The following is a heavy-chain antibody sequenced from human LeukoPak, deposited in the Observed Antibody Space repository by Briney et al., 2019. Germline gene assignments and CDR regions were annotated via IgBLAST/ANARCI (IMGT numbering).Heavy chain of an antibody. Sequence: SETLSLTCAVYGGSFSGYYWSWIRQPPGKGLEWIGEINHSGSTNYNPSLKSRVTISVDTSKNHFSLKLSSVTAADTAVYYCAGGPLGYYGSGSYYRSWFDPWGQGTLVTVSS. J-gene: IGHJ5*02. CDR1: GGSFSGYY. CDR2: INHSGST. CDR3: AGGPLGYYGSGSYYRSWFDP. V-gene: IGHV4-34*01. D-gene: IGHD3-10*01.